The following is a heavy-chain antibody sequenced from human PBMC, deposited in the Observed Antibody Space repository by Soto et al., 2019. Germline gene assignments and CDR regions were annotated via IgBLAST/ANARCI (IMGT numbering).Heavy chain of an antibody. CDR2: IWYDGSNK. J-gene: IGHJ4*02. V-gene: IGHV3-33*01. D-gene: IGHD1-7*01. CDR3: AAATTWNFHFHY. CDR1: GFTISTHG. Sequence: QVHLVESGGGVVQPGTSLRLSCAAYGFTISTHGMHWFRQAPGKGLEWVANIWYDGSNKFYADSVKGRFTISKDNSKNTLYVQMNSLRAEDTAVYYCAAATTWNFHFHYWGQGTQVTVSS.